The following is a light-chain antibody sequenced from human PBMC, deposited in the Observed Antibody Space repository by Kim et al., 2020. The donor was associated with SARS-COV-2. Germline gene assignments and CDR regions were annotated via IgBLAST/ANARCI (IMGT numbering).Light chain of an antibody. CDR3: SSYTSDSTYV. V-gene: IGLV2-14*03. CDR2: DVS. J-gene: IGLJ1*01. Sequence: GQSITISCTGTSSYVGGFNYVSWYQQHPGKVPKLMIYDVSNRPSGVSDRFSGSKSGNTASLTISGLQAEDGADYYCSSYTSDSTYVFGTGTKVTVL. CDR1: SSYVGGFNY.